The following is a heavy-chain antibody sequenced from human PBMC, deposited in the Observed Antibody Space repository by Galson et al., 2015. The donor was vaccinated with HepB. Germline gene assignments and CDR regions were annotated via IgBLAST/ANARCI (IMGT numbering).Heavy chain of an antibody. Sequence: PLSLTCSVSGVSIRNNRYYWGWIRQSPGKGLEWLGNIYYTENAYYNPSLNGRLTVSQDKSKNHFSLNLRSVTAADTAVYYCARAADDSRTYLWSDWGQGTRVIVSS. V-gene: IGHV4-39*02. D-gene: IGHD2-21*01. CDR2: IYYTENA. J-gene: IGHJ4*02. CDR3: ARAADDSRTYLWSD. CDR1: GVSIRNNRYY.